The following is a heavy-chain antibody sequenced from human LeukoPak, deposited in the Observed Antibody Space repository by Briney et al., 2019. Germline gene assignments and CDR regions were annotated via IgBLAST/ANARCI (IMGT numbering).Heavy chain of an antibody. CDR3: ARGGGGSYYAMIDY. CDR2: ISSSSSYI. CDR1: GFTFSSYW. V-gene: IGHV3-21*01. Sequence: PGGSLRLSCAASGFTFSSYWMSWVRQAPGKGLEWVSSISSSSSYIYYADSVKGRFTISRDNAKNSLYLQMNSLRAEDTAVYYCARGGGGSYYAMIDYWGQGTLVTVSS. J-gene: IGHJ4*02. D-gene: IGHD1-26*01.